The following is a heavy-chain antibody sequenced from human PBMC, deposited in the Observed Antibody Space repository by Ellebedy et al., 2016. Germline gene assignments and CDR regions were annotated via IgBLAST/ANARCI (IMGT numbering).Heavy chain of an antibody. CDR3: ARLNYGN. CDR1: GFTFSNYW. J-gene: IGHJ4*02. Sequence: GGSLRLSCAASGFTFSNYWMSWVRQAPGKGLEWVANIKQDGSEKYYVDSVKGRFTMSRDNAKNSMYLQMNSLRAEDTAVYYCARLNYGNWGQGTLVTVSS. D-gene: IGHD3-16*01. V-gene: IGHV3-7*03. CDR2: IKQDGSEK.